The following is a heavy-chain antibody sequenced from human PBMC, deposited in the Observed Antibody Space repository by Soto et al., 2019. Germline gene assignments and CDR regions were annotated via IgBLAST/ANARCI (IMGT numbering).Heavy chain of an antibody. Sequence: HVQLVQSGAEVRKPGASVKVSCKASGYTFTSYGISWVRQAPGHGLEWMGWISAYNGNTNYAQKLQGRVTMTTDTTTSTAYMEVRSLRSADTDVYYCARSSGTSYTWFDPWGQGTLVTVSS. CDR2: ISAYNGNT. CDR3: ARSSGTSYTWFDP. J-gene: IGHJ5*02. CDR1: GYTFTSYG. D-gene: IGHD1-26*01. V-gene: IGHV1-18*01.